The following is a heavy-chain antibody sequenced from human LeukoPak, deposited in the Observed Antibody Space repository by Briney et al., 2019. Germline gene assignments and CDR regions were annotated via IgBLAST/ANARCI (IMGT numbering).Heavy chain of an antibody. CDR1: GYTFTSYY. D-gene: IGHD6-19*01. J-gene: IGHJ5*02. V-gene: IGHV1-46*01. CDR3: ARGAGKGNWFDP. CDR2: INPSGGST. Sequence: ASVKVSYTASGYTFTSYYMHWVRQAPGQGLEWMGIINPSGGSTSYAQKFQGRVTMTRDTSTSTVYMELSSLRSEDTAVYYCARGAGKGNWFDPWGQGTLVTVSS.